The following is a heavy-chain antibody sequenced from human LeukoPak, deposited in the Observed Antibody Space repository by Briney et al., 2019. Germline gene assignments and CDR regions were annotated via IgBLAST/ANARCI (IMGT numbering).Heavy chain of an antibody. V-gene: IGHV4-61*01. D-gene: IGHD3-10*01. Sequence: SETLSLTCTVSRVSVSSGSYYWSWIRQPPGKGLEWIGYMYYSGSTNYNPSLKSRVTTSVDTSKNQFSLKLSSVTAADTAVYYCARGYGLGELWSRFDPWGQGTLVTVSS. J-gene: IGHJ5*02. CDR2: MYYSGST. CDR1: RVSVSSGSYY. CDR3: ARGYGLGELWSRFDP.